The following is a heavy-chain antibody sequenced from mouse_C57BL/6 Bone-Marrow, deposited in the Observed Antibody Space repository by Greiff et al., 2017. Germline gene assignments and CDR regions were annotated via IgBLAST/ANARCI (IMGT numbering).Heavy chain of an antibody. CDR2: IYYSGTI. CDR3: ARETSSSGFYYFDY. V-gene: IGHV3-5*01. CDR1: GISITTGNYR. D-gene: IGHD3-2*02. J-gene: IGHJ2*01. Sequence: DVKLQESGPGLVKPSQTVFLTCTVTGISITTGNYRWSWIRQFPGNKLEWIGYIYYSGTITSNPSLTSRTTITRDTPKNQFFLEMNSLTAEDTATYYCARETSSSGFYYFDYWGQGTTLTVSA.